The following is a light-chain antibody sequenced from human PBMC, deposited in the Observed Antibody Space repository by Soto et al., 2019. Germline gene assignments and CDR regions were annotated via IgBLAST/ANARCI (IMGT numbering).Light chain of an antibody. CDR3: QQSGNWPPT. V-gene: IGKV3-11*01. Sequence: EIVLTQSPATLSLSPGERATLSCRASQSVSSYLAWYQQKPGQAPRLLMYDASNRATGIPARFSGSGSGTDFTLTISSLEPEDFAVYYCQQSGNWPPTFGGGTKVEIK. CDR1: QSVSSY. CDR2: DAS. J-gene: IGKJ4*01.